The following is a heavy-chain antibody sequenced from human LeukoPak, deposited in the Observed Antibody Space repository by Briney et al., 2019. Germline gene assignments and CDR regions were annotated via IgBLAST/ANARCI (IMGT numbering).Heavy chain of an antibody. D-gene: IGHD2-15*01. J-gene: IGHJ3*02. Sequence: PGGSLRLSCAASRFTFSRYWMHWVRQAPGKGLVWVSRMNSDGSSTNYADSVKGRFTISRDNAKNTLYLQMNSLRAEDTAVYYCARVKYCSAGSCYAAFDIWGQGTMVTVSS. CDR1: RFTFSRYW. CDR2: MNSDGSST. CDR3: ARVKYCSAGSCYAAFDI. V-gene: IGHV3-74*01.